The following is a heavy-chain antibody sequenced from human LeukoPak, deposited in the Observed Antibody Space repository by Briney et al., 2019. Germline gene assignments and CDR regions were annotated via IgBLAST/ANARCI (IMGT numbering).Heavy chain of an antibody. J-gene: IGHJ4*02. CDR1: GFTFSSYS. CDR2: IYSGGST. CDR3: ARDLAGRS. V-gene: IGHV3-53*01. D-gene: IGHD3-10*01. Sequence: GGSLRLSCAASGFTFSSYSMNWVRQAPGKGLEWVSVIYSGGSTYYADSVKGRFTISRDNSKNTLYLQMNSLRAEDTAVYYCARDLAGRSWGQGTLVTVSS.